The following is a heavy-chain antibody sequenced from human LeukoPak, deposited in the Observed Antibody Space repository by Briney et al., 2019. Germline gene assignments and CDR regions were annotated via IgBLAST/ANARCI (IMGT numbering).Heavy chain of an antibody. CDR3: AKDMAMDV. Sequence: GGSLRLSCAASGFTFYDYAMHWVRQAPGKGLEWVSGISWNSGSIGYADSVKGRFTISRDNAKNSLYLQMNSLRAEDTALYYCAKDMAMDVWGQGTTVTVSS. V-gene: IGHV3-9*01. J-gene: IGHJ6*02. CDR2: ISWNSGSI. CDR1: GFTFYDYA.